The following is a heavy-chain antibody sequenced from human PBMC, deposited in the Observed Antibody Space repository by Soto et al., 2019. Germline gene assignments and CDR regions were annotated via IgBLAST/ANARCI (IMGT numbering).Heavy chain of an antibody. CDR3: ARDSGSVGSCYGVAYFQH. CDR1: GFTFSDYY. J-gene: IGHJ1*01. D-gene: IGHD2-15*01. Sequence: QVQLVESGGGLVKPGGSLRLSCAASGFTFSDYYMSWIRQAPGKGLEWVSYISSSSSYTNSADSVKGRFTISRDNGKNSLYQKMNSRRAEDTAVYYCARDSGSVGSCYGVAYFQHWGQGTLVTVSS. CDR2: ISSSSSYT. V-gene: IGHV3-11*05.